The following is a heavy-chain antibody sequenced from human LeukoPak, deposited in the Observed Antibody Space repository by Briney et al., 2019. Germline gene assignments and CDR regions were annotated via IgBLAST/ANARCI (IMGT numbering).Heavy chain of an antibody. J-gene: IGHJ6*03. V-gene: IGHV3-21*01. CDR2: ISSSSSYI. CDR1: GFTFSSYW. D-gene: IGHD3-10*01. CDR3: AREGYFGSGLYYYYYMDV. Sequence: PGGSLRLSCAASGFTFSSYWMNWVRQAPGKGLEWVSSISSSSSYIYSADSVKGRFTISRDNAKNSLYLQMNSLRAEDTAVYCCAREGYFGSGLYYYYYMDVWGKGTTVTVSS.